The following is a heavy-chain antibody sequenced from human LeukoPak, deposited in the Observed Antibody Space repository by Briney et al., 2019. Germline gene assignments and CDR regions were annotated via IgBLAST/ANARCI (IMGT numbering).Heavy chain of an antibody. CDR2: ISYDGSNK. J-gene: IGHJ5*02. V-gene: IGHV3-30-3*01. Sequence: GRSLRLSCAASGFTFSSYAMHWVRQAPGKGLEWVAVISYDGSNKYYADSVKGRFTISRDNSKNTLYLQMNGLRAEDTAIYYCAKDAQVYSTYDWRRFDPWGQGTLVTVSS. CDR3: AKDAQVYSTYDWRRFDP. CDR1: GFTFSSYA. D-gene: IGHD4-11*01.